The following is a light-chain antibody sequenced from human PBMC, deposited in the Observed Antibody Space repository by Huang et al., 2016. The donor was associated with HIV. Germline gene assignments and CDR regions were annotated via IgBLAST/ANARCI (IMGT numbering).Light chain of an antibody. V-gene: IGKV1-27*01. J-gene: IGKJ3*01. CDR3: QKCNSAPFT. CDR2: AAS. CDR1: QGISNY. Sequence: DIQMTQSPSSLSASVGDRVTITCRASQGISNYLACYQQKPGKVPKLLIYAASTLQSGVPSRVNGSGSGTDFTLTISSLQPEDVATYYCQKCNSAPFTFGPGTKVDIK.